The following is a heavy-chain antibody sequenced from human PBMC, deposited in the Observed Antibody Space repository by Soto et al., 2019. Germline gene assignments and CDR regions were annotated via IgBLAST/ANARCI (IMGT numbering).Heavy chain of an antibody. CDR2: ISSSGSTI. Sequence: GGSLRLSCAASGFTFSDYYMSWIRQAPGKGLEWVSYISSSGSTIYYADSVKGRFTISRDNSKNTLYLQMNSLRAEDTAVYYCARDYSEQTVTTSYFDYWGQGTLVTVSS. J-gene: IGHJ4*02. D-gene: IGHD4-17*01. CDR3: ARDYSEQTVTTSYFDY. V-gene: IGHV3-11*04. CDR1: GFTFSDYY.